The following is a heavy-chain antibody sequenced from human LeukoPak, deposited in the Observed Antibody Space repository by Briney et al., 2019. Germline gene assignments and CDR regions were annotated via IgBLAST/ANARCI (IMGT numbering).Heavy chain of an antibody. D-gene: IGHD2-15*01. CDR1: GFTFSSYG. Sequence: GGSLRLSCAASGFTFSSYGMHWVRQAPGKGLEWVAIISYDGSDKYYADSVKGRFTISRDNSNNTLYLQMNSLRAEDTAVYYCAKMVLLRDYFDYWGQGTLDTVSS. CDR2: ISYDGSDK. J-gene: IGHJ4*02. V-gene: IGHV3-30*18. CDR3: AKMVLLRDYFDY.